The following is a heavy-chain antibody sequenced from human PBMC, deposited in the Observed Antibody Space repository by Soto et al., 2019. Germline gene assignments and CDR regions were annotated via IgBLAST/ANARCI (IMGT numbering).Heavy chain of an antibody. J-gene: IGHJ4*02. V-gene: IGHV4-30-4*01. Sequence: SETQSLTCTVSGGSIRSGDYYWSWIRQPPGKGLEWIGYIYYSGSTYYNPSLKSRVTISVDTSKNQFSLKLSSVTAADTAVYYCARTTNVDTAMAYDYWGQGTLVTVSS. D-gene: IGHD5-18*01. CDR3: ARTTNVDTAMAYDY. CDR1: GGSIRSGDYY. CDR2: IYYSGST.